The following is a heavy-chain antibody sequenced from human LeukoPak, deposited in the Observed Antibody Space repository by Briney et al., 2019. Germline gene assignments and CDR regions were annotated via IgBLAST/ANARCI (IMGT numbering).Heavy chain of an antibody. V-gene: IGHV1-2*06. Sequence: ASVKVSCKASGYTFTGYHMHWVRQAPGQGLEWMGRINPNSGGTNYAQKFQGRVTMTRDTSISTAYMELSRLRSDDTAVYYCARSRAVRSGYSYGRGFDPWGQGTLVTVSS. CDR1: GYTFTGYH. D-gene: IGHD5-18*01. J-gene: IGHJ5*02. CDR2: INPNSGGT. CDR3: ARSRAVRSGYSYGRGFDP.